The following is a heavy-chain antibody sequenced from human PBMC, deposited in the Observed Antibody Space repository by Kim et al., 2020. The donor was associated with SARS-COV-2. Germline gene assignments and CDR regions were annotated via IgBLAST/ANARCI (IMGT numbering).Heavy chain of an antibody. CDR3: ARDRSGGTGDDP. J-gene: IGHJ5*02. CDR2: IYHSGST. V-gene: IGHV4-38-2*02. CDR1: GYSISSGYY. D-gene: IGHD6-25*01. Sequence: SETLSLTCTVSGYSISSGYYWGWIRQPPGKGLEWIGSIYHSGSTYYNPSLKSRVTISVDTSKNQFSLKLSSVTAADTAVYYCARDRSGGTGDDPWGQGTLVTVSS.